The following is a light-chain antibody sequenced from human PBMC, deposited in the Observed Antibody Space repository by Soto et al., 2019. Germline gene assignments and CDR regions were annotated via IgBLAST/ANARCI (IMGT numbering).Light chain of an antibody. Sequence: DIQLTQSPSTLSASIGDKVTVTCRASQSISTSLAWYQQKPGKAPKLLIYKASNLESGVPSRFSGSGSGTEFTLTISSQQPDDFETYYCQQYNTYSRTFGQGTKVDIK. V-gene: IGKV1-5*03. J-gene: IGKJ1*01. CDR2: KAS. CDR1: QSISTS. CDR3: QQYNTYSRT.